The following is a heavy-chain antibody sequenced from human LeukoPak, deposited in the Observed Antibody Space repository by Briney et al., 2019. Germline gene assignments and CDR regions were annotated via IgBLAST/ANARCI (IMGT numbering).Heavy chain of an antibody. CDR1: GYTFTGYY. CDR2: INPNSGGT. V-gene: IGHV1-2*02. J-gene: IGHJ4*02. CDR3: AIPPGGQWLALDN. D-gene: IGHD6-19*01. Sequence: ASVKVSCKASGYTFTGYYMHWVRQAPGQGLEWMGWINPNSGGTNYAQKFQGRVTLTRDTSISTAYMELSGLRSDDTAVYYCAIPPGGQWLALDNWGQGTLVTVSS.